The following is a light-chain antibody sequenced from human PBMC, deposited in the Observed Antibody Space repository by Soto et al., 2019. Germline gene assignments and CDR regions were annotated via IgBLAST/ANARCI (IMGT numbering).Light chain of an antibody. Sequence: DIQMTQSPSSLSASVGDRVTISCRASQSIRRYLNWYQQKLGKAPKLLIYDASSLESGVPSRFSGSGSGTEFTLTISSLQPDDFATYYCQQYNSYSQTFGQGTKVDI. J-gene: IGKJ1*01. CDR3: QQYNSYSQT. V-gene: IGKV1-5*01. CDR1: QSIRRY. CDR2: DAS.